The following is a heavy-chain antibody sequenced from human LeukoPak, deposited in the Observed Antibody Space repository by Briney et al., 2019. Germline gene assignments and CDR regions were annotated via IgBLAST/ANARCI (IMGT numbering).Heavy chain of an antibody. D-gene: IGHD2-2*01. CDR1: GGSFSGYY. CDR2: INHSGST. J-gene: IGHJ4*02. CDR3: ARSSTSNYCFDY. Sequence: SETLSLTCAVYGGSFSGYYWSWIRQPPGKGLEWIGEINHSGSTNYNPSLKSRVTISVDTSKNQFSLKLSSVTAADTAVYYCARSSTSNYCFDYWGQGTLVTVSS. V-gene: IGHV4-34*01.